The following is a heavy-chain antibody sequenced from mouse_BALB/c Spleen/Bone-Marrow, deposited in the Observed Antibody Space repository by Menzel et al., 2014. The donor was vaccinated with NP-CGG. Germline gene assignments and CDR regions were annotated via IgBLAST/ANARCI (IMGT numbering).Heavy chain of an antibody. V-gene: IGHV1-66*01. CDR2: IFPGSGNT. D-gene: IGHD2-1*01. Sequence: VKLMESGPELVKPGASVKISCKASGYSFTSYCIHWVKQRPGQGLEWIGWIFPGSGNTKYNEKFKGKSTLTADTSSSTAYMQLSSLTSEDSAVYFCARHGNLRNYYAMDYWGQGTSVTVSS. CDR1: GYSFTSYC. CDR3: ARHGNLRNYYAMDY. J-gene: IGHJ4*01.